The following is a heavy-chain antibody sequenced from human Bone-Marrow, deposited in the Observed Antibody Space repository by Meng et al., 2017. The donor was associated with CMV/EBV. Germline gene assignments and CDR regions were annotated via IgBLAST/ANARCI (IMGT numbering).Heavy chain of an antibody. CDR1: GYSFTSYD. CDR3: ARVRCSSTSCYTVRLFWLNYYGMDV. J-gene: IGHJ6*02. Sequence: ASVKVSCKASGYSFTSYDIIWVRQATGQGLEWMGWMNPNSGNTGYAQKFQGRVTMTRNTSISTAYMELSSLRSEDTAVYYCARVRCSSTSCYTVRLFWLNYYGMDVWGQGPTVTVSS. CDR2: MNPNSGNT. D-gene: IGHD2-2*02. V-gene: IGHV1-8*01.